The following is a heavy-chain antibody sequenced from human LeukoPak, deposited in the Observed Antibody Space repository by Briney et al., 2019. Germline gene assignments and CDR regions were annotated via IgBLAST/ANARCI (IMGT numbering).Heavy chain of an antibody. CDR3: ARDLVAAASSKPPPPLLINGMDV. D-gene: IGHD6-13*01. V-gene: IGHV1-46*01. J-gene: IGHJ6*02. CDR1: GYTFTSYG. Sequence: ASVKVSCKASGYTFTSYGISWVRQAPGQGLEWMGIINPSGGSTSYAQKFQGRVTMTRDTSTSTVYMELSSLRSEDTAVYYCARDLVAAASSKPPPPLLINGMDVWGQGTTATVSS. CDR2: INPSGGST.